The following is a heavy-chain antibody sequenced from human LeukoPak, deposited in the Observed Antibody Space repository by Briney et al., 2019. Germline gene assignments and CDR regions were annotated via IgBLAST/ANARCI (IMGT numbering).Heavy chain of an antibody. CDR2: ISSSGSTI. J-gene: IGHJ6*03. CDR3: ARGGGDDKSSNYYYYMDV. Sequence: PGGSLRLSCAASGFTFSSYEMNWVCQAPGKGLEWVSYISSSGSTIYYADSVKGRFTISRDNAKNSLYLQMNSLRAEDTAVYYCARGGGDDKSSNYYYYMDVWGKGTTVTVSS. V-gene: IGHV3-48*03. CDR1: GFTFSSYE. D-gene: IGHD1-1*01.